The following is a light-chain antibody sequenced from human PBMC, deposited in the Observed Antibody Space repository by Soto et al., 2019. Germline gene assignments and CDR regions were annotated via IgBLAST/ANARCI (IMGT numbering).Light chain of an antibody. V-gene: IGKV1-5*01. CDR3: QQYNSYS. CDR2: HAS. Sequence: DIQMTQSPSTLAASVGDTVTITCRASQSISNWLARYQQKPGTAPKLLIYHASTSESGVPSRFSGSGSGTEFTLTISSLQPDDFATYYCQQYNSYSFGQGTKVDIK. J-gene: IGKJ1*01. CDR1: QSISNW.